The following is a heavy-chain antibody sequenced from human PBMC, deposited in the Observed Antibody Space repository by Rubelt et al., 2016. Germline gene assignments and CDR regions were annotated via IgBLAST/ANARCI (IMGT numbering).Heavy chain of an antibody. CDR1: VGSISSSSYY. Sequence: QLQLQESGPGLVKPSETLSLTCTVSVGSISSSSYYWGWIRQPPGKGLEWIGSVSYGGRTTYNPSLKSRVTISLATSKNQFSLKRNSVTAADTAGYYCARGQVATDYWGQGTLVTVSS. J-gene: IGHJ4*02. D-gene: IGHD5-12*01. CDR2: VSYGGRT. V-gene: IGHV4-39*07. CDR3: ARGQVATDY.